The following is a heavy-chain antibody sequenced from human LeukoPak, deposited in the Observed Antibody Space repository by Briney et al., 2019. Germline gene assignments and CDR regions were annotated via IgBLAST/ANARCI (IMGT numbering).Heavy chain of an antibody. J-gene: IGHJ5*02. D-gene: IGHD3-22*01. CDR1: GFTFSSYS. CDR3: ARVRRYFDTSGYQVFWFDP. Sequence: GGSLRLSCAASGFTFSSYSMNWVRQAPGKGLEWVSYISTSSKTIYYADTVKGRFTISRDNAKNSLFLQMNSLRAEDTAVYYCARVRRYFDTSGYQVFWFDPWGQGTRVTVSS. V-gene: IGHV3-48*01. CDR2: ISTSSKTI.